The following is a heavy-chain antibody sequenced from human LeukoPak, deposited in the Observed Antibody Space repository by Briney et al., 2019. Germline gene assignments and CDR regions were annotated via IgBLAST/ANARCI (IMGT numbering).Heavy chain of an antibody. Sequence: PGGSLRLSCAASGFTFSSYAMSWVRQAPGKGLEWVSAISGSGGSTYYADSVKGRFTISRDNSKNTLYLQMNSLRAEDTAVYYCARGVTVVYLFDYWGQGTLVTVSS. CDR1: GFTFSSYA. CDR2: ISGSGGST. D-gene: IGHD4-23*01. J-gene: IGHJ4*02. CDR3: ARGVTVVYLFDY. V-gene: IGHV3-23*01.